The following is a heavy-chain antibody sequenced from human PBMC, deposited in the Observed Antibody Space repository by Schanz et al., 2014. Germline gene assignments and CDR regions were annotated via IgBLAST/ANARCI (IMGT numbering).Heavy chain of an antibody. CDR2: IMPLRGIG. J-gene: IGHJ6*02. CDR1: GDTFSKYN. Sequence: QVQLVQSGPEVKKPGSSVKVSCQAFGDTFSKYNIMWVRQVPGQGLEWLGRIMPLRGIGNNAWKFQGRLTMTADKSMNITYMELSSLGTEDTAVYYCTRLRRADPSVFDVWGQGTTVTVS. D-gene: IGHD2-2*01. V-gene: IGHV1-69*02. CDR3: TRLRRADPSVFDV.